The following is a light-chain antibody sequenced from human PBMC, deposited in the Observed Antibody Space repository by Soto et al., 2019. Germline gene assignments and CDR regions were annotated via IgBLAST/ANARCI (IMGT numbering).Light chain of an antibody. CDR3: ASYADRKVL. CDR2: EVS. Sequence: QSALTQPPCASGSPGQSVTISCTGTSSDVGGYNYVSWYQQHPGKAPKLMISEVSKRPSGVPDRFSGSKSGNTASLTVSGLQAEDEADYYCASYADRKVLFGGGTKLTVL. CDR1: SSDVGGYNY. J-gene: IGLJ2*01. V-gene: IGLV2-8*01.